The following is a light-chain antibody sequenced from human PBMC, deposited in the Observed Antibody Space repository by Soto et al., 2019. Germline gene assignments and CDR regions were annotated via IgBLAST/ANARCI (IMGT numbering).Light chain of an antibody. J-gene: IGKJ2*01. CDR2: GAS. CDR1: QSISDT. V-gene: IGKV3-15*01. Sequence: EIVMTQSPATLSVSPGGRATLSCRASQSISDTLAWYQQKPGQAPRLLIHGASTRAPGFPARFSGGGSGTDFTLTISRLEPEDFAVYYCQVYGNSPMYTFGQGTKVDI. CDR3: QVYGNSPMYT.